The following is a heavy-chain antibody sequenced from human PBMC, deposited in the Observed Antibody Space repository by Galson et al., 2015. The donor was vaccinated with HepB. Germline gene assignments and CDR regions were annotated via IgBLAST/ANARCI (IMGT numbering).Heavy chain of an antibody. CDR1: GYMLDGYY. V-gene: IGHV1-2*02. J-gene: IGHJ6*03. D-gene: IGHD3-3*01. CDR2: TNPNTGDT. Sequence: SVKVSCKASGYMLDGYYMHWVRQAPGQGLEWMGWTNPNTGDTNYAQKFQGRVTMTSDASTNTAYMELSRLRSDDTAVYYCARECFLEWCKLQYYMDVWGKGTTVTVSS. CDR3: ARECFLEWCKLQYYMDV.